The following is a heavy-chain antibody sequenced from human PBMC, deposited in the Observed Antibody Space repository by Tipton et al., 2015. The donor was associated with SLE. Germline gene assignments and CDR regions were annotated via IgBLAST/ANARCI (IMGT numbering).Heavy chain of an antibody. CDR2: IDYSGKT. CDR3: ARAPNSLLVMSINFFDV. D-gene: IGHD2/OR15-2a*01. Sequence: TLSLTCTVSGGSISSGGYDWTWIRQHPGKGPEWIGYIDYSGKTQHNPSLKSRVSISVDTSKDQFSLDLTSVTAADTAVYYCARAPNSLLVMSINFFDVWGQGIVVAVSS. CDR1: GGSISSGGYD. J-gene: IGHJ3*01. V-gene: IGHV4-31*03.